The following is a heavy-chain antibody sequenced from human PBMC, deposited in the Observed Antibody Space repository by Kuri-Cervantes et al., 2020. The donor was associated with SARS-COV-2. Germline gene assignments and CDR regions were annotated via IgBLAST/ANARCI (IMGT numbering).Heavy chain of an antibody. J-gene: IGHJ4*02. CDR1: GFTFSSYA. V-gene: IGHV3-30*04. Sequence: GSLRLSCAASGFTFSSYAMHWVRQAPGKGLEWVAVISYDGSNKYYADSVKGRFTISRDNSKNTLYLQMNSLRAEDTAVYYCARADFWSGLFDSWGQGTLVTVSS. CDR3: ARADFWSGLFDS. D-gene: IGHD3-3*01. CDR2: ISYDGSNK.